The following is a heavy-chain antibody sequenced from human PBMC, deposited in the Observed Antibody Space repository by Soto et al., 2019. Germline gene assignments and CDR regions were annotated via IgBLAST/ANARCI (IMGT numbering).Heavy chain of an antibody. CDR1: GFTFSSYA. CDR2: ISGSGGST. CDR3: AKGRRGTMIVVVTKPHDAFDI. Sequence: GGSLRLSCAACGFTFSSYAMSWVRQAPGKXLEWVSAISGSGGSTYYADSVKGRFTISRDNSKNTLYLQMNSLRAEDTAVYYCAKGRRGTMIVVVTKPHDAFDIWGQGTMVTVSS. J-gene: IGHJ3*02. V-gene: IGHV3-23*01. D-gene: IGHD3-22*01.